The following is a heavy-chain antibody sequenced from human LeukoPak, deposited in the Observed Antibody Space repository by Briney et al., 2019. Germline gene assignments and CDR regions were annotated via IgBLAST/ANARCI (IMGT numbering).Heavy chain of an antibody. CDR2: IWDDGSSK. D-gene: IGHD4-11*01. CDR1: GFTFSSFG. V-gene: IGHV3-33*01. J-gene: IGHJ6*03. CDR3: VRDRDYSAGFPYYYMDV. Sequence: GRSLRLSCAASGFTFSSFGMHWVRQAPGKGLEWVALIWDDGSSKNYADSVKGRFTISRDNSKDTLYLQTDSLRVDDTAVYYVVRDRDYSAGFPYYYMDVWGTGTTVTVSS.